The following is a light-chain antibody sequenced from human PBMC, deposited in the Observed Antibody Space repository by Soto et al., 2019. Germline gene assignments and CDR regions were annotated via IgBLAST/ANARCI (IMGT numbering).Light chain of an antibody. CDR1: QSVNTN. V-gene: IGKV3D-15*01. J-gene: IGKJ4*01. CDR2: DAS. CDR3: QQLNSYTIT. Sequence: EIVMTQSTDTLSVSPGERATFSCRASQSVNTNLAWYQLKPGQAPRLLIYDASKRATGIPARFSGSVSGTDGTITISSLQTEDGSTYYCQQLNSYTITFGGGTKVDIK.